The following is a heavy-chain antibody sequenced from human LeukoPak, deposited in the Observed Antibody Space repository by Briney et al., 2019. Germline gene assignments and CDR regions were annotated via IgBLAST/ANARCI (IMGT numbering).Heavy chain of an antibody. Sequence: GGSLRLSCAASGFTFSDYYMSWIRQAPGKGLEWVSSISSSSSDAKYADSVKGRFTISRDNATKSLYLQMNSLRAEDTAVYYCARDDGLDVFDVWGQGTAVTVSS. CDR3: ARDDGLDVFDV. CDR1: GFTFSDYY. D-gene: IGHD2-8*01. CDR2: ISSSSSDA. J-gene: IGHJ3*01. V-gene: IGHV3-11*05.